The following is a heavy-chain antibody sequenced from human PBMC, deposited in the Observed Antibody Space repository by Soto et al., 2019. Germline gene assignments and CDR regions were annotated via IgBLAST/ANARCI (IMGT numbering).Heavy chain of an antibody. J-gene: IGHJ5*02. CDR2: IYYSGST. CDR1: GGSISSYY. CDR3: ARLGGVDGSGSYASWFDP. Sequence: SETLSLTCTVSGGSISSYYWSWIRQPPGKGLEWIGYIYYSGSTNYNPSLKSRVTISVDTSKNQFSLKLSSVTAADTAVYYCARLGGVDGSGSYASWFDPWAQGTLVTVSS. D-gene: IGHD3-10*01. V-gene: IGHV4-59*08.